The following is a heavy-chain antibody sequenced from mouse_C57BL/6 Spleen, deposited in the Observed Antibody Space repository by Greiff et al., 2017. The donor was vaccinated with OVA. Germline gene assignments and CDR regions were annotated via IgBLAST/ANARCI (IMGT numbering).Heavy chain of an antibody. D-gene: IGHD2-4*01. CDR2: IYPGDGDT. V-gene: IGHV1-82*01. CDR1: GYAFSSSW. J-gene: IGHJ2*01. CDR3: ARFYDYDDY. Sequence: QVQLKESGPELVKPGASVKISCKASGYAFSSSWMNWVKQRPGKGLEWIGRIYPGDGDTNYNGKFKGQATLTADKASSTAYMQLSSLTSEDSAVYFCARFYDYDDYWGQGTTVTVSS.